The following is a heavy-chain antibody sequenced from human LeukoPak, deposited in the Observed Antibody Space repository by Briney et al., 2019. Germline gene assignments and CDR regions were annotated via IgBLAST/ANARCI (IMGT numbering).Heavy chain of an antibody. CDR2: ISAYNGNT. CDR3: ARGDAKGGLGELLKTPKFDY. V-gene: IGHV1-18*04. CDR1: GYTFTSYG. Sequence: ASVKVSCKASGYTFTSYGISWVRQAPGQGLEWMGWISAYNGNTNYAQKLQGRVTMTTDTSTSTAYMELRSLRSDDTAVYYCARGDAKGGLGELLKTPKFDYWGQGTLVTVSS. D-gene: IGHD3-10*01. J-gene: IGHJ4*02.